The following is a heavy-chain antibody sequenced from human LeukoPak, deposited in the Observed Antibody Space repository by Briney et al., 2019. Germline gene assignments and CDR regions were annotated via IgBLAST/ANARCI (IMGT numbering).Heavy chain of an antibody. D-gene: IGHD3-3*01. CDR2: IIPIFGTA. J-gene: IGHJ3*02. V-gene: IGHV1-69*13. Sequence: SVKVSCKASGGTFSSYAISWVRQAPRQGLEWMGGIIPIFGTANYAQKFQGRVTITADESTSTAYMELSSLRSEDTAVYYCARVYQDGVLRFLEWSQSGAFDIWGQGTMVTVSS. CDR1: GGTFSSYA. CDR3: ARVYQDGVLRFLEWSQSGAFDI.